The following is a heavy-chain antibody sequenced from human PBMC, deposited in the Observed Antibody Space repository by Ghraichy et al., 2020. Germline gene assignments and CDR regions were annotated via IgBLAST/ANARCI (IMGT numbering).Heavy chain of an antibody. CDR1: GFTFSSYA. CDR3: AKDQGPYDILTGYPIGDAFDI. Sequence: GGSLRLSCAASGFTFSSYAMSWVRQAPGKGLEWVSAISGSGGSTYYADSVKGRFTISRDNSKNTLYLQMNSLRAEDTAVYYCAKDQGPYDILTGYPIGDAFDIWGQGTMVTVSS. CDR2: ISGSGGST. J-gene: IGHJ3*02. D-gene: IGHD3-9*01. V-gene: IGHV3-23*01.